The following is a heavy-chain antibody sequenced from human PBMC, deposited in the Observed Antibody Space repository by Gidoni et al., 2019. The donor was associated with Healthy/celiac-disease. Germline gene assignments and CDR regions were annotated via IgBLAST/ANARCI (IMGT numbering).Heavy chain of an antibody. J-gene: IGHJ4*02. CDR2: IIPILDIA. Sequence: QVQLVQSGAEVKKPGSSVKVSCKASGGTFSSYAISWVRQAPGQGLEWMGRIIPILDIANYARKFHGRGTITADKSTSTANRELSSLRSEDTAVYYCARGVAGPDYWGQGTLVTVSS. CDR1: GGTFSSYA. CDR3: ARGVAGPDY. D-gene: IGHD6-19*01. V-gene: IGHV1-69*09.